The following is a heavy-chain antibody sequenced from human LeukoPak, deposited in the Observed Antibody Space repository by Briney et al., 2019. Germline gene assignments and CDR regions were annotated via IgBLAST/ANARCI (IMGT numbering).Heavy chain of an antibody. Sequence: PSETLSLTCAVYGGSFSGYYWSWIRQPPGKGLEWIGEINHSGSTNYNPSLKSRVTISVDTSKNQFSLKLSSVTAADMAVYYCACGYSYGFDYWGQGTLVTVSS. CDR2: INHSGST. CDR3: ACGYSYGFDY. CDR1: GGSFSGYY. D-gene: IGHD5-18*01. V-gene: IGHV4-34*01. J-gene: IGHJ4*02.